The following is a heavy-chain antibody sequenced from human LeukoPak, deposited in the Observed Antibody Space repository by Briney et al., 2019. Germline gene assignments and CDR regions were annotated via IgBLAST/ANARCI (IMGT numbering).Heavy chain of an antibody. J-gene: IGHJ4*02. CDR3: ARKFLTGRLIDY. CDR1: GFTFSNYG. CDR2: ISYDGSNE. Sequence: GGSLRLSCAASGFTFSNYGMHWVRLAPGKGLEGVAVISYDGSNEYYADSVKGRFTISRDTSRNTLYLQMNSLRAEDTALYYCARKFLTGRLIDYSGQGTLVTVSS. D-gene: IGHD7-27*01. V-gene: IGHV3-30*03.